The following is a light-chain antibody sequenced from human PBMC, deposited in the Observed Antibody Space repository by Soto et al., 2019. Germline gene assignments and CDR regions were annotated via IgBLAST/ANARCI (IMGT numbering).Light chain of an antibody. J-gene: IGLJ3*02. CDR1: SDDVGGYNY. CDR3: CSPAGSYTWV. V-gene: IGLV2-14*01. Sequence: QSALTQPASVSGSPGQSITISCTGTSDDVGGYNYVSWYQQHPGTAPTLIIYEVTNRPSGVSNRFSGSKSGNTASLTISGLQADDEADYYCCSPAGSYTWVFGGGTKLTVL. CDR2: EVT.